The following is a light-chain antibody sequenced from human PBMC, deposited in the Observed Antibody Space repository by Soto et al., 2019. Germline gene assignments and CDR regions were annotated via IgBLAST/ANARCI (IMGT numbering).Light chain of an antibody. J-gene: IGLJ3*02. V-gene: IGLV4-60*03. CDR3: ETWDTNTWV. Sequence: QPVLTQSSSASASLGSSVKLTCTLSSGHSGYTIAWHQQQPGKAPRYLMKLEGSGNYNKGSGLPDRFSGSSSGADRFLTISDLQSEDEPDYYCETWDTNTWVFGGGTKLTVL. CDR2: LEGSGNY. CDR1: SGHSGYT.